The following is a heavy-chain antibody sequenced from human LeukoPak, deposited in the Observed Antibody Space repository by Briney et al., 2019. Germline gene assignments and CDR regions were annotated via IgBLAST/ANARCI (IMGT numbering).Heavy chain of an antibody. CDR1: GFTFSSYE. D-gene: IGHD1-26*01. Sequence: GSLRLSCAASGFTFSSYEMNWVRQAPGKGLEWVSYISSSGSTIYYADSVKGRFTISRDNAKNSLYLQMNSLRAEDTAVYYCARGRPIVGAIGTYYYYYYMDVWGKGTTVTISS. CDR2: ISSSGSTI. CDR3: ARGRPIVGAIGTYYYYYYMDV. J-gene: IGHJ6*03. V-gene: IGHV3-48*03.